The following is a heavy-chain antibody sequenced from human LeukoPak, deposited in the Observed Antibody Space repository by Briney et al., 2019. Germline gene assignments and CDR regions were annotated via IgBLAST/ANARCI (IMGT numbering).Heavy chain of an antibody. J-gene: IGHJ6*03. CDR2: INAYNGDT. CDR1: GYTFTNYG. D-gene: IGHD2-2*01. CDR3: ARWGLVAPGTYYYYYMDV. Sequence: GASVKVSCKASGYTFTNYGVSWVRQAPGQGLEWMGWINAYNGDTHYARNLQGRLTMTTDTSTSTAFMELRSLRPDDTAVYYCARWGLVAPGTYYYYYMDVWGRGTTVTVSS. V-gene: IGHV1-18*01.